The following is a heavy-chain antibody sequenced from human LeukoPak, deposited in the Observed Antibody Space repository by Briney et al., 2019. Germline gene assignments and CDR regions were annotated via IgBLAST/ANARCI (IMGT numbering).Heavy chain of an antibody. CDR3: AKDLIAAADTYYYYMDV. V-gene: IGHV3-30*18. CDR2: ILYDGSNK. Sequence: PGGSLRLSCAVSGFTFSSYGMHWVRQAPGKGLEWVAVILYDGSNKYYPDSVKGRFTISRDNSKNTLYLQMNSLRAEDTAVYYCAKDLIAAADTYYYYMDVWGKGTTVTVSS. CDR1: GFTFSSYG. D-gene: IGHD6-13*01. J-gene: IGHJ6*03.